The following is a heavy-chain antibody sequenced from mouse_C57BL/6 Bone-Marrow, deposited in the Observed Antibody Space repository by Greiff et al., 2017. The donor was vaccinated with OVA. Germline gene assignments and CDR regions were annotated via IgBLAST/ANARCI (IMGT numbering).Heavy chain of an antibody. Sequence: VQLKESGPGLVKPSQSLSLTCSVTGYAITSGYYWNWIRQFPGNKLEWMGYISYDGSNNYNPSLKNRIPITRDTSKNQFFLKLNSVTTEDTTTYSCARGDYGSTFDYWGQGTTLTVSS. J-gene: IGHJ2*01. CDR1: GYAITSGYY. D-gene: IGHD1-1*01. CDR3: ARGDYGSTFDY. CDR2: ISYDGSN. V-gene: IGHV3-6*01.